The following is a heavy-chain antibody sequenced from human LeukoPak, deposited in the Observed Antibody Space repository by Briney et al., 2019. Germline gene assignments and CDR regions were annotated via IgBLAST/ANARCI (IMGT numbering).Heavy chain of an antibody. CDR1: GFSFSTYW. V-gene: IGHV3-74*01. Sequence: GGSPRLSCAASGFSFSTYWMHWVRQAPGKGLVWVSRLNGYGNSANYADSVEGRFTISRDNTQNTLYLQMNSLRAEDSAVYFCAKVMMAGDPAGISIFDYWGQGALVTVSS. CDR3: AKVMMAGDPAGISIFDY. CDR2: LNGYGNSA. D-gene: IGHD3-16*01. J-gene: IGHJ4*02.